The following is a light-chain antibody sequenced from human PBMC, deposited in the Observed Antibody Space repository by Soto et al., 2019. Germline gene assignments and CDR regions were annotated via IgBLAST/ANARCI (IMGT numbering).Light chain of an antibody. Sequence: QSALTQPRSVSGSPGQSVTIACTGTSSDVGGSNYVSWYQQHPGKAPKLMIYDVSKRPSGVPDLFSGSKSGNTASLTISGLQAEDEAEYSCCSYAGTYTWVFGGGTKLTVL. CDR1: SSDVGGSNY. J-gene: IGLJ3*02. CDR2: DVS. CDR3: CSYAGTYTWV. V-gene: IGLV2-11*01.